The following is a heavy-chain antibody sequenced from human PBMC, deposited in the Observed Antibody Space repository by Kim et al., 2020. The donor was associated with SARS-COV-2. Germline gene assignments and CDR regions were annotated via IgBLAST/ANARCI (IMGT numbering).Heavy chain of an antibody. Sequence: SETLSLTCTVSGGSISSGDYYWSWIRQPPGKGLEWIGYIYYSGSTYYNPSLKRRVTISVDTSKNQFSLKLSSVTAADTAVYYCARENQGSSSWYAGNLYFDYWGQGTLVAVSS. CDR1: GGSISSGDYY. D-gene: IGHD6-13*01. J-gene: IGHJ4*02. V-gene: IGHV4-30-4*01. CDR3: ARENQGSSSWYAGNLYFDY. CDR2: IYYSGST.